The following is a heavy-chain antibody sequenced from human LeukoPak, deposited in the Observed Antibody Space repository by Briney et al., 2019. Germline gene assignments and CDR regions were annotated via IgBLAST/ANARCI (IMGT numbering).Heavy chain of an antibody. Sequence: ASVKVSCKASGGTFSSYAISWVRQAPGQGLEWMGGIIPIFATTNFAQKFQGRVTITADESTSTAYMELSSLRSEDTAVYYCARDKNYYDSSGYYYAAGDNDAFDIWGXXXXXTVS. CDR3: ARDKNYYDSSGYYYAAGDNDAFDI. V-gene: IGHV1-69*13. CDR1: GGTFSSYA. J-gene: IGHJ3*02. D-gene: IGHD3-22*01. CDR2: IIPIFATT.